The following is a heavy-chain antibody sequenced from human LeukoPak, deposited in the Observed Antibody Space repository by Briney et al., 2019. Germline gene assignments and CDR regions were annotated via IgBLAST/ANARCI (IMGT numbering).Heavy chain of an antibody. V-gene: IGHV1-2*02. CDR2: INPNSGGT. Sequence: ASVKVSCKASGYTFTGYYMHWVRQAPGQGLEWMGWINPNSGGTNYAQKLQGRVTMTTDTSTSTAYMELRSLRSDDTAVYYCARGGRLWFGELLRDYWGQGTLVTVSS. CDR1: GYTFTGYY. CDR3: ARGGRLWFGELLRDY. D-gene: IGHD3-10*01. J-gene: IGHJ4*02.